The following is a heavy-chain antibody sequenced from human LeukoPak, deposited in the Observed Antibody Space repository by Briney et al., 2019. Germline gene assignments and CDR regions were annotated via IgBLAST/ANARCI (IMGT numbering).Heavy chain of an antibody. J-gene: IGHJ6*02. Sequence: PSETLSLTCAVYGGSFSGYYWSWIRQPPGKGLEWIGEINHSGSTNYNPSLKSRVTISVDTSKNQFSLKLSSVTAADTAVYYWGGPRGNGMDVWGQGTTVTVSS. D-gene: IGHD3-10*01. V-gene: IGHV4-34*01. CDR1: GGSFSGYY. CDR3: GGPRGNGMDV. CDR2: INHSGST.